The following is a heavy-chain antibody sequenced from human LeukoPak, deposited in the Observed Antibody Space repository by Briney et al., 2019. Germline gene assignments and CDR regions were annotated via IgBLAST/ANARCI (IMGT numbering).Heavy chain of an antibody. V-gene: IGHV3-23*01. CDR2: ITGSGANT. D-gene: IGHD1-26*01. J-gene: IGHJ4*02. CDR1: GFTFSNYA. CDR3: ASQRLHSGSYVTFDY. Sequence: PGGSLRLSCAASGFTFSNYALNWVRQAPGKGLEWVSGITGSGANTYYAESVKGRFTLSRDNSQNTLYLQMNSLRAEDTAVYYCASQRLHSGSYVTFDYWGQGTLVTVSS.